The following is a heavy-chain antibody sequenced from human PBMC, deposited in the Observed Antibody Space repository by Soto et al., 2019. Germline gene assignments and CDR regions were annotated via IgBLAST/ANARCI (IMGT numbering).Heavy chain of an antibody. CDR1: GYTFTGYY. CDR3: ARRKGDYYDSSGYHYYFDY. J-gene: IGHJ4*02. V-gene: IGHV1-2*02. D-gene: IGHD3-22*01. Sequence: GASLKVSCTASGYTFTGYYVHWVRQAPGQGLEWMGWINPNSGGTKSAQKFQGRVTMTRDTSINTAYMELSRLRSDDTAVYYCARRKGDYYDSSGYHYYFDYWGQGTLVTVSS. CDR2: INPNSGGT.